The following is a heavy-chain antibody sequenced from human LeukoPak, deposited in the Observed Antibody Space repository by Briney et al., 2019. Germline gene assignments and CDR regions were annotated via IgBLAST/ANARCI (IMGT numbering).Heavy chain of an antibody. V-gene: IGHV3-9*01. D-gene: IGHD5-12*01. CDR2: IRWNSGSI. Sequence: GRSLRLSCAASGFTFDDYAMHWVRQAPGKGLEWVSGIRWNSGSIGYADSVKGRFTISRDNAKNSLYLQMNSLRAEDTALYYCAKVRGYSGYGFDYWGQGTLVTVSS. J-gene: IGHJ4*02. CDR3: AKVRGYSGYGFDY. CDR1: GFTFDDYA.